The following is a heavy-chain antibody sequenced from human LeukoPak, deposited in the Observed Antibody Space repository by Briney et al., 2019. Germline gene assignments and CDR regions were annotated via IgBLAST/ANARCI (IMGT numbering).Heavy chain of an antibody. V-gene: IGHV4-39*07. J-gene: IGHJ4*02. D-gene: IGHD3-16*01. CDR2: IYYSGST. CDR3: ARESGDYVKFDY. CDR1: GGSISSSSYY. Sequence: SETLSLTCTVSGGSISSSSYYWGWIRQPPGKGLEWIGSIYYSGSTYYNPSLKSRVTISVDTSKNQFSLHLNFVTPEDTAVYYCARESGDYVKFDYWGQGTLVTVSS.